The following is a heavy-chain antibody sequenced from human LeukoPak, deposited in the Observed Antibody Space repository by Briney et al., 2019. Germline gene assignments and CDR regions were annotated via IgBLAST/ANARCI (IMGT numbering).Heavy chain of an antibody. CDR1: GFTFGTYW. Sequence: GGSLRLSCGASGFTFGTYWMHWVRQAPGKGLVWVSGINSDGGTTTYADSVKGRFTISRDNAKNSLYLQMNSLRAEDTAVYYCARDKRGYFDWLLPYLDYWGQGTLVTVSS. D-gene: IGHD3-9*01. CDR3: ARDKRGYFDWLLPYLDY. V-gene: IGHV3-74*01. CDR2: INSDGGTT. J-gene: IGHJ4*02.